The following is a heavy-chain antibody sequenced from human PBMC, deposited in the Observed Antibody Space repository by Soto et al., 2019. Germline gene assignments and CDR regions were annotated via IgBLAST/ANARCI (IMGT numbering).Heavy chain of an antibody. Sequence: PGGSLRLSCAASGFTFSSYGMHWVRQAPGKGLEWVAVISYDGSNKYYADSVKGRFTISRDNSKNTLYLQMNSLRAEDTAVYYCAKEAGIEAAGKGTSYYYGMGVWGQGTTVTVSS. CDR2: ISYDGSNK. CDR1: GFTFSSYG. D-gene: IGHD6-13*01. CDR3: AKEAGIEAAGKGTSYYYGMGV. V-gene: IGHV3-30*18. J-gene: IGHJ6*02.